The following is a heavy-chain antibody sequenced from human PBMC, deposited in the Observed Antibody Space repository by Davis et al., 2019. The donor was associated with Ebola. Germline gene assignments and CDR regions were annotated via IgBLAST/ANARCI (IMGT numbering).Heavy chain of an antibody. V-gene: IGHV3-21*04. J-gene: IGHJ4*02. CDR3: AKDITGYRYGHGQDQGYFDY. Sequence: PGGSLRLSCAASGFTFSSYSMNWVHQAPGKGLEWVSSISSSSSYIYYADSVKGRFTISRDNSKNTLYLQMNSLGAEDTAVYYCAKDITGYRYGHGQDQGYFDYWGQGTLVTVSS. D-gene: IGHD5-18*01. CDR2: ISSSSSYI. CDR1: GFTFSSYS.